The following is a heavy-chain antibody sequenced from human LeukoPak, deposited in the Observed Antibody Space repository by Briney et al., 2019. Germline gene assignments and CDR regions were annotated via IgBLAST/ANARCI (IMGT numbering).Heavy chain of an antibody. CDR3: SRDRHCIGSTCYGL. V-gene: IGHV3-21*01. CDR1: GFTFSRYS. Sequence: PGGSLRLSCAASGFTFSRYSMNWVRQAPGKGLEWVSSISSSSSYIYYADSVKGRFTISRDSAKNSLYLQMNSLRAEDTAVYYCSRDRHCIGSTCYGLWGQGTRVTVSS. D-gene: IGHD2-2*01. J-gene: IGHJ4*02. CDR2: ISSSSSYI.